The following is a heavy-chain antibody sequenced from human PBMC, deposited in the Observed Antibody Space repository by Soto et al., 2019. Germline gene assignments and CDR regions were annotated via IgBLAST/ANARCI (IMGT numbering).Heavy chain of an antibody. J-gene: IGHJ4*02. CDR1: GCTFSSYA. D-gene: IGHD3-22*01. CDR2: IIPIFGTA. Sequence: SVKVSCKACGCTFSSYAISWVRQAPGQGLEWMGGIIPIFGTANYAQKFQGRVTITADESTSTAYMELSSLRSEDTAVYYRARTGNSSGFYGGQRTRVPVYS. CDR3: ARTGNSSGFY. V-gene: IGHV1-69*13.